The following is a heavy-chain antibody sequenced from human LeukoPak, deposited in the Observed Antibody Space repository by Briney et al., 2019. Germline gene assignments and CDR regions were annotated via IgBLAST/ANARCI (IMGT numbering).Heavy chain of an antibody. V-gene: IGHV3-49*04. CDR2: IRSKAYGGTT. D-gene: IGHD7-27*01. CDR3: TRNMLGIAWFDP. Sequence: GGSLRLSCAASGFTFNGYAMSWVRQAPRKGLEWVGFIRSKAYGGTTEYAASVKGRFTISRDDSKSIAYLQMNSLQSEDTAVYYCTRNMLGIAWFDPWGQGTLVTVSS. CDR1: GFTFNGYA. J-gene: IGHJ5*02.